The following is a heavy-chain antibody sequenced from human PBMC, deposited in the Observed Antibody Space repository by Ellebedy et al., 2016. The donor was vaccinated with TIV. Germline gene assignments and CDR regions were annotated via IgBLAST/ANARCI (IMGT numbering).Heavy chain of an antibody. CDR3: ARRGSYGDYAVQINSWFDT. CDR2: IYQDGSER. V-gene: IGHV3-7*01. D-gene: IGHD4-17*01. Sequence: GESLKISCAASGFSFRSYWMTWVRQAPGKGLEWVANIYQDGSERLYLDSVKGRFTISRDNADNSLFLQMNSLRAEDTAVYYCARRGSYGDYAVQINSWFDTWGRGTLVAVSS. J-gene: IGHJ5*02. CDR1: GFSFRSYW.